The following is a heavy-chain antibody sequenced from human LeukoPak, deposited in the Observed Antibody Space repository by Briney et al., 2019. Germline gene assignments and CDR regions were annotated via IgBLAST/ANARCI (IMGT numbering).Heavy chain of an antibody. Sequence: SETLSLTCTVSGGSIRSSYYYWSWIRQPPGKGLEWIGEINHSGSTNYNPSLKSRVTISVDTSKNQFSLKLSSMTAADTAVYYCARDFKAVAGWGLVARHYGMDVWGQGTTVTVSS. CDR1: GGSIRSSYYY. CDR3: ARDFKAVAGWGLVARHYGMDV. J-gene: IGHJ6*02. CDR2: INHSGST. V-gene: IGHV4-39*07. D-gene: IGHD6-19*01.